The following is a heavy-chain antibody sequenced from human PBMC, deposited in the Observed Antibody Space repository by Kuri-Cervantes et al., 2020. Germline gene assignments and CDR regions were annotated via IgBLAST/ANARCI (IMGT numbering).Heavy chain of an antibody. CDR2: ISYDGSNK. J-gene: IGHJ4*02. CDR3: ARGDPGLAVAGTAYYFDS. Sequence: GESLKISCAASGFTFSSYGMHWVRQAPGKGLEWVAVISYDGSNKYYADSVKGRFTISRDNSKNTLYLQMNSLRAEDTAVYYCARGDPGLAVAGTAYYFDSWGQGTLVTVSS. D-gene: IGHD6-19*01. V-gene: IGHV3-30*05. CDR1: GFTFSSYG.